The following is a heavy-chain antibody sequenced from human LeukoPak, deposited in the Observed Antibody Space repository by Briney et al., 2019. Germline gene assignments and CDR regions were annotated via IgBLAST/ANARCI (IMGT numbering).Heavy chain of an antibody. CDR2: IYYSGST. CDR1: GGSISSYY. CDR3: ARANVLLWFGELLNAFDI. D-gene: IGHD3-10*01. V-gene: IGHV4-59*01. J-gene: IGHJ3*02. Sequence: SETLSLTCTVSGGSISSYYWSWIRQPPGKGLEWIGYIYYSGSTNYNPSLKSRVTISVDTSKNQFSLKLSSVTAADTAVYYCARANVLLWFGELLNAFDIWGQGTMVTVSS.